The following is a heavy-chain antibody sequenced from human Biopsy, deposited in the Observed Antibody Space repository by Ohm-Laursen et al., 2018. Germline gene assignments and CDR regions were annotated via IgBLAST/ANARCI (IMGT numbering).Heavy chain of an antibody. CDR3: VREQKTGTAEAWYFDL. V-gene: IGHV4-31*03. CDR2: ISYNERT. CDR1: GASVKTSGYF. Sequence: TLSLTCNVSGASVKTSGYFWAWIRQRPGKGLEWIGYISYNERTHYNPSLTSRLAISFDTSNNRISLQLRSVSVADTAVYYCVREQKTGTAEAWYFDLWGRGSPVTVPS. D-gene: IGHD3-9*01. J-gene: IGHJ2*01.